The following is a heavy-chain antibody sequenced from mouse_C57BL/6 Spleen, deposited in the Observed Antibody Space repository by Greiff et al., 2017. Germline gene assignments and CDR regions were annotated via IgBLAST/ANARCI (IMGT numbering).Heavy chain of an antibody. Sequence: VQLQQPGAELVKPGASVKLSCKASGYTFTSYWMHWVKQRPGQGLEWIGMIHPNSGSTNYNEKFKSKATLTVDKSSSTAYMQLSSLTSEDSAVYYCAREPTVVARYFDVWGTGTTVTVSS. CDR3: AREPTVVARYFDV. D-gene: IGHD1-1*01. CDR2: IHPNSGST. J-gene: IGHJ1*03. CDR1: GYTFTSYW. V-gene: IGHV1-64*01.